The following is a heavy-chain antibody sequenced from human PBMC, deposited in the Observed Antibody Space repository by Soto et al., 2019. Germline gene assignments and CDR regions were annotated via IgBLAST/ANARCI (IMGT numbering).Heavy chain of an antibody. D-gene: IGHD2-2*01. V-gene: IGHV1-46*01. J-gene: IGHJ5*02. CDR1: GYSFTSFY. Sequence: ASVKVSCKPSGYSFTSFYMHWVRQAPGQGLEWMGTINPNGGSTTYAQKLQGRVTMTTDTSTSTPYMELRSLRSDDTAVYYCAVEVVVPAAQGLDPWGQGTLVTVSS. CDR3: AVEVVVPAAQGLDP. CDR2: INPNGGST.